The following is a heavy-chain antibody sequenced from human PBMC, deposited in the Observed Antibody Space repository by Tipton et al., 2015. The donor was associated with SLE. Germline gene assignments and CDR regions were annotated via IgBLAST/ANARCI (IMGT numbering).Heavy chain of an antibody. J-gene: IGHJ6*03. CDR2: INHGGGT. V-gene: IGHV4-34*01. D-gene: IGHD6-13*01. CDR1: GASFSGYY. CDR3: ASGGLAAHLGYYMDV. Sequence: GLVKPSETLSLTCAVYGASFSGYYWDWIRQPPGKRLEWIGEINHGGGTNYNSSLKSRVTISVDASNNQFSLMLTSVSAADTAVYYCASGGLAAHLGYYMDVWGKGTTLSVS.